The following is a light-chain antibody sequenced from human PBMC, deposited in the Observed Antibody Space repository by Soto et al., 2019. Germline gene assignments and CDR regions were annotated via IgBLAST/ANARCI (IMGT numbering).Light chain of an antibody. J-gene: IGKJ1*01. CDR2: AAT. CDR3: QQYNNWPRT. Sequence: ETVMTQSPATVSVSPGERATLSCRASPTISTNLAWYQQRRGQAPRPLIYAATARATGIPARFSGSGSGTDFTLTISSLQFEDFAVYYCQQYNNWPRTFGQGTKVDIK. CDR1: PTISTN. V-gene: IGKV3-15*01.